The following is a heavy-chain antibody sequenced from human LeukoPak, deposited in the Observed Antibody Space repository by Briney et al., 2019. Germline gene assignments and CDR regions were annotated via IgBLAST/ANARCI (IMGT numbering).Heavy chain of an antibody. CDR1: GFTFSSYG. Sequence: GGSLRLSCAASGFTFSSYGMHWVRQAPGKGLEWVAGICYDGSNKYYTESLKGRVTISTDNFTNTAYMEMRSLRAEDTAVYYCAKRSTAMIYYYSYLDVWGRGTTVTVCS. V-gene: IGHV3-33*06. J-gene: IGHJ6*03. D-gene: IGHD5-18*01. CDR3: AKRSTAMIYYYSYLDV. CDR2: ICYDGSNK.